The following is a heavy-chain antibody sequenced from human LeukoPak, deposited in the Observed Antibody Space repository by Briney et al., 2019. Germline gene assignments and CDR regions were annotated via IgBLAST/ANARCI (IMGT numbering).Heavy chain of an antibody. V-gene: IGHV1-69*06. D-gene: IGHD3-16*02. Sequence: SVKVSCKASGGTFSSYAISWVRQAPGQGLEWMGGIIPIFGTANYAQKFQGRVTITADKSTSTAYMELSSLRSEDTAVYYCARSGYDYVWGSYRYFDYWGQGTLVTVSS. CDR3: ARSGYDYVWGSYRYFDY. CDR1: GGTFSSYA. CDR2: IIPIFGTA. J-gene: IGHJ4*02.